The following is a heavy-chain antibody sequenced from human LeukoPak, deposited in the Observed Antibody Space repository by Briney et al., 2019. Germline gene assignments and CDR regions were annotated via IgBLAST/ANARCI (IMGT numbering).Heavy chain of an antibody. V-gene: IGHV3-48*03. CDR1: GYTFSSYE. Sequence: GGSLRLSRAASGYTFSSYEMNWVRQAPGKGLEWVSYISSSGSTIYYADSVKGRFTISRDNAKNSLYLQMNSLRAEDTAVYYSAELGITMIGGVWGKGTTVTISS. D-gene: IGHD3-10*02. CDR3: AELGITMIGGV. CDR2: ISSSGSTI. J-gene: IGHJ6*04.